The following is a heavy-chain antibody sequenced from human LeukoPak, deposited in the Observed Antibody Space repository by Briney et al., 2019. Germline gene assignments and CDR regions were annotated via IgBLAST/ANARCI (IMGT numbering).Heavy chain of an antibody. CDR2: INAGNGNT. CDR1: GYTFTSYA. J-gene: IGHJ4*02. CDR3: ATSQRWLQSQFDY. Sequence: ASVKVSCKASGYTFTSYAMHWVRQAPGQRLEWMGWINAGNGNTKYSQKFQGRVTMTEDTSTDTAYMELSSLRSEDTAVYYCATSQRWLQSQFDYWGQGTLVTVSS. V-gene: IGHV1-3*01. D-gene: IGHD5-24*01.